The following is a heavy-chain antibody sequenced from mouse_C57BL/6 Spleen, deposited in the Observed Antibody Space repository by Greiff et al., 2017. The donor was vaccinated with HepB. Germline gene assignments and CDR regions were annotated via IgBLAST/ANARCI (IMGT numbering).Heavy chain of an antibody. J-gene: IGHJ4*01. CDR3: AQLDSSGPYAMDY. D-gene: IGHD3-2*02. CDR2: IYPGAGDT. Sequence: VMLVESGAELVKPGASVKISCKASGYAFSSYWMNWVKQRPGKGLEWIGQIYPGAGDTNYNGKFKGKATLTADQSSSPAYMQLSSLTSEDSAVYCCAQLDSSGPYAMDYWGQGTSVTVSS. CDR1: GYAFSSYW. V-gene: IGHV1-80*01.